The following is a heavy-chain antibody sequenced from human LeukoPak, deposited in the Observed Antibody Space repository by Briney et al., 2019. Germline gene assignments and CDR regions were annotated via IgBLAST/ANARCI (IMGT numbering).Heavy chain of an antibody. CDR1: GFTVSSNY. Sequence: GGSLRLSCAASGFTVSSNYMSWVRQAPGKGLEWVSVIYSGGSTYYADSVKGRFTISRDNSKNTLYLQMNSLRAEDTAVYYCARGAITMIVLDYWGQGTLVTVSS. D-gene: IGHD3-22*01. V-gene: IGHV3-66*01. CDR3: ARGAITMIVLDY. J-gene: IGHJ4*02. CDR2: IYSGGST.